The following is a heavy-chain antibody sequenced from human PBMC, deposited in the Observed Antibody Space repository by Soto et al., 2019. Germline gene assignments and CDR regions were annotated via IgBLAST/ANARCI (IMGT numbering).Heavy chain of an antibody. CDR3: ATIDYDILTGYPNDY. CDR2: IYYSGST. Sequence: SETLSLTCTVSGGSIGSGGYYWSWIRQHPGKGLEWIRYIYYSGSTYYNPSLKSRVTISVDTSKNQFSLKLSSVTAADTAVYYCATIDYDILTGYPNDYWGQGTLVTVSS. V-gene: IGHV4-61*08. J-gene: IGHJ4*02. D-gene: IGHD3-9*01. CDR1: GGSIGSGGYY.